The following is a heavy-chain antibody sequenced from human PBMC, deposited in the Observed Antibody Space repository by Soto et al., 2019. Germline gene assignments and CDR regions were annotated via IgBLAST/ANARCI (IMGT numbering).Heavy chain of an antibody. CDR3: GRDLRPSENGVDV. CDR1: GYSFTDLY. CDR2: FNPNSGGT. V-gene: IGHV1-2*02. Sequence: ASVKVSCKASGYSFTDLYIHWVRQAPGRGLEWMGWFNPNSGGTNYAQTFRGRVTMTRDTSISTAYMELSRLTSDDTAVYYCGRDLRPSENGVDVCDKGTTGTLSS. D-gene: IGHD3-10*01. J-gene: IGHJ6*04.